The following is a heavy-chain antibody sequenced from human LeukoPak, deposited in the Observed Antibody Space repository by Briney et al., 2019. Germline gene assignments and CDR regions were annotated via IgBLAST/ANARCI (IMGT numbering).Heavy chain of an antibody. Sequence: GGSLRLSCAASGFPFSSYAMSWVRQAPGKGLEWVSAISGSGGSTYYADSVKGRFTFSRDNSKNTLYLQMNSLRAEDTAVYYCARSSANWPFDYWGQGTLVTVSS. CDR2: ISGSGGST. D-gene: IGHD1-1*01. CDR1: GFPFSSYA. CDR3: ARSSANWPFDY. V-gene: IGHV3-23*01. J-gene: IGHJ4*02.